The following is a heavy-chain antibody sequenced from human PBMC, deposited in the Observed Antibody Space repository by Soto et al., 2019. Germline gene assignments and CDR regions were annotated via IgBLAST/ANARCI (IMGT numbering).Heavy chain of an antibody. Sequence: QVQLVQSGAEVKKPGASVKVSCKTSGYTFTSYHISWVRQAPGQGLEWMGWISAYNTNTNYAQKFQGRVTMTTHTLPSTAYMELRSLRSDDTAVYYCARDTAPTDYWGPGTLVTVSS. V-gene: IGHV1-18*01. CDR2: ISAYNTNT. D-gene: IGHD4-17*01. J-gene: IGHJ4*02. CDR3: ARDTAPTDY. CDR1: GYTFTSYH.